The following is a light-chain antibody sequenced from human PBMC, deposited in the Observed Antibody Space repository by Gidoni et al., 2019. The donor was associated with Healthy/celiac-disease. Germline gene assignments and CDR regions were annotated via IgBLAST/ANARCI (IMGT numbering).Light chain of an antibody. CDR1: SY. Sequence: SYLAWYQQKPGQAPRLLIYDASNRATGIPARFSGSGSGTDFTLTISSLEPEDFAVYYCQQRSNWPPITFGQGTRLEIK. V-gene: IGKV3-11*01. CDR2: DAS. CDR3: QQRSNWPPIT. J-gene: IGKJ5*01.